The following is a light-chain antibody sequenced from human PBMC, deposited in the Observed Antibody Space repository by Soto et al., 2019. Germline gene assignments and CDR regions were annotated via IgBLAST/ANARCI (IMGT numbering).Light chain of an antibody. Sequence: IQMTRAPYTLSASLGDRATIACRASQSISSWLAWYQQKPGKAPKLLIYDASSLESGVPSRFSGSGSGTEFTLTITSLQPDDFATYYCQQYNSYPWTFGQGTKVDIK. J-gene: IGKJ1*01. CDR2: DAS. CDR3: QQYNSYPWT. CDR1: QSISSW. V-gene: IGKV1-5*01.